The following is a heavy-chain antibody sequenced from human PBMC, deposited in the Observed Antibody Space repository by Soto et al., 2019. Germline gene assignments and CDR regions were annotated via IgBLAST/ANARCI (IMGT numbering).Heavy chain of an antibody. V-gene: IGHV3-21*01. J-gene: IGHJ3*02. D-gene: IGHD2-2*01. CDR3: ARDPASSPAADNDAFDI. CDR2: ISSSSSYI. Sequence: LRLSCAASGFTFSSYSMNWVRQAPGKGLEWVSSISSSSSYIYYADSVKGRFTISRDNAKNSLYLQMNSLRAEDTAVYYCARDPASSPAADNDAFDIWGQATMVTVSS. CDR1: GFTFSSYS.